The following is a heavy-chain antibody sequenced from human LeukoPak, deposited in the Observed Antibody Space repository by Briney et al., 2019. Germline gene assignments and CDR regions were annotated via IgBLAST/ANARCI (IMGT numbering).Heavy chain of an antibody. CDR3: ARARLPYYYYYYMDV. D-gene: IGHD5-12*01. V-gene: IGHV3-20*04. CDR1: GFTFSSYA. J-gene: IGHJ6*03. CDR2: INWNGGST. Sequence: GGSLRLSCAASGFTFSSYAMSWVRQAPGKGLEWVSGINWNGGSTGYADSVKGRFTISRDNAKNSLYLQMNSLRAEDTALYYCARARLPYYYYYYMDVWGKGTTVTVSS.